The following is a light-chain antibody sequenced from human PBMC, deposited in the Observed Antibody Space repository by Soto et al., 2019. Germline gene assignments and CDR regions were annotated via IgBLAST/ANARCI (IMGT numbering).Light chain of an antibody. V-gene: IGLV1-40*01. CDR2: SNK. Sequence: QSALTQPPSVSGAPGQRVTISCTGSSSNIGAPYDVHWYQQLPGLAPKLLIYSNKNRPSGVPDRFSGSKSGTSASLAITGLQTEDEADYYCQSFDSRLSGYVFGTGTKLTVL. J-gene: IGLJ1*01. CDR3: QSFDSRLSGYV. CDR1: SSNIGAPYD.